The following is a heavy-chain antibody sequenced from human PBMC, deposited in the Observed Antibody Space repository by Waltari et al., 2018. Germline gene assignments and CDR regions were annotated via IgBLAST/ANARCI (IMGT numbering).Heavy chain of an antibody. Sequence: QVQLQESGTGLVKPSETLSLPCSVSGGSISNYYWNWIRQTPGKGLEWIGYISSSGRTTYNPSLKSRVSVSLDTSKTRFSLRLSSVTAADTAVYYCARATYYDFSSGYSFDNWGQGTLVTVSS. D-gene: IGHD3-3*01. CDR1: GGSISNYY. CDR2: ISSSGRT. J-gene: IGHJ4*02. V-gene: IGHV4-59*01. CDR3: ARATYYDFSSGYSFDN.